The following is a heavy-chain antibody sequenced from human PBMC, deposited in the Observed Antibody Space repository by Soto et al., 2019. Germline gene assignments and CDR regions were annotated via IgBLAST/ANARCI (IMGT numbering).Heavy chain of an antibody. CDR3: ARYDGYSSSWYDYYYYYGMDV. V-gene: IGHV3-23*01. J-gene: IGHJ6*02. CDR2: ISGSGGST. D-gene: IGHD6-13*01. CDR1: GFTFSSYA. Sequence: QPGGSLRLSCAASGFTFSSYAMSWVRQAPGKGLEWVSAISGSGGSTYYADSVKGRFTISRDNSKNTLYLQMNSLRAEDTAVYYCARYDGYSSSWYDYYYYYGMDVWGQGTTVTVSS.